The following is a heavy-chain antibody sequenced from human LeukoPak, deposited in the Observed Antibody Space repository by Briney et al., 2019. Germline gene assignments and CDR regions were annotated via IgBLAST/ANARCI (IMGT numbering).Heavy chain of an antibody. J-gene: IGHJ4*02. D-gene: IGHD6-19*01. V-gene: IGHV4-39*01. CDR2: IYYSGST. Sequence: SETLSLPCTVSGGSISSSSYYWGWIRQPPGKGLEWIGSIYYSGSTYYNPSLKSRVTISVDTSKNQFSLKLSSVTAADTAVYYCARHGVGSGWYFDYWGQGTLVTVSS. CDR3: ARHGVGSGWYFDY. CDR1: GGSISSSSYY.